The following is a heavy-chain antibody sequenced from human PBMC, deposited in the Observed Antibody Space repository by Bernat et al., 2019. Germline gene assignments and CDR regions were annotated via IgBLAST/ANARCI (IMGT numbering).Heavy chain of an antibody. V-gene: IGHV5-51*01. D-gene: IGHD2-2*02. J-gene: IGHJ4*02. Sequence: EVQLVQSGAEVKKPGESLKISCKGSGYSFTSYWIGWVRQMPGKGLEWRGIIYPGDSDTRYSPSFQGQVTISADKSITTANLQWRSLTASDAAMYFCARRGYCSSTGCNTIPFDYWGQGTLVTVSS. CDR2: IYPGDSDT. CDR1: GYSFTSYW. CDR3: ARRGYCSSTGCNTIPFDY.